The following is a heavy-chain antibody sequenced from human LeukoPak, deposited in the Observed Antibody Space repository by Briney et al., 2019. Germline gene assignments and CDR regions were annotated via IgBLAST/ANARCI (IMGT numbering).Heavy chain of an antibody. CDR3: ARVGDINYFDY. J-gene: IGHJ4*02. CDR1: GFTFSSYA. Sequence: WGSLRLSCAASGFTFSSYAMHWVRQAPGKGLEYVSANANSVTGRFTISRDNSKNTLYLQMGSLRADDMAMYYCARVGDINYFDYWGQGTLVTVSS. V-gene: IGHV3-64*01. D-gene: IGHD3-10*01.